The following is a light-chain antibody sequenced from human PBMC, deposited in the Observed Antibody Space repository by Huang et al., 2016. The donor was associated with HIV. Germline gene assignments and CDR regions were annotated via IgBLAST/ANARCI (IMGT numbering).Light chain of an antibody. CDR2: GTS. CDR3: QQYGDSPYT. Sequence: ETVLTQSPDTLSLSPGERATLSCRASQNVVNNHLAWYQQESGQAPRLLIYGTSNRATGIPDRFGGSGSGTDFTLTIKRLAAEDLAVYYCQQYGDSPYTFGQGTQLEI. J-gene: IGKJ2*01. V-gene: IGKV3-20*01. CDR1: QNVVNNH.